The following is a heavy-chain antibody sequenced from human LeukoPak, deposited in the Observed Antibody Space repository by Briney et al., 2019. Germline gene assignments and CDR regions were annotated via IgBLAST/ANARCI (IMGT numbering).Heavy chain of an antibody. D-gene: IGHD6-13*01. CDR3: ARGGDSSNWYPGYFDY. Sequence: GGSLRLCCAASGFTFSNYWMHWVRQAPGKGPVWVSRIKSDGSSTRFADSVQGRFTISRDNGKNTLYLQMNSLRAEDTAVYYCARGGDSSNWYPGYFDYWGQGALVTVSS. CDR1: GFTFSNYW. CDR2: IKSDGSST. V-gene: IGHV3-74*01. J-gene: IGHJ4*02.